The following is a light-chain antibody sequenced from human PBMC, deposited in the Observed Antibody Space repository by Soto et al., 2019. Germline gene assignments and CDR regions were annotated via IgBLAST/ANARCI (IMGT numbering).Light chain of an antibody. Sequence: EIVLTQSPGILSLSPGERATLSCRASQSVSSSYLAWYQQKPGQAPRLLIYGTSNRATGIPDRFSGSGSGTDFTLTISRLEPEDFAVYYCQHRMNWPLTFGQGTRLEIK. CDR3: QHRMNWPLT. J-gene: IGKJ5*01. V-gene: IGKV3D-20*02. CDR1: QSVSSSY. CDR2: GTS.